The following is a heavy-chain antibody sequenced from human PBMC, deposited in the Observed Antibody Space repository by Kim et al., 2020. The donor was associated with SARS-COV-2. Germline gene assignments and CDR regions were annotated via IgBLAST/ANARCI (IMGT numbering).Heavy chain of an antibody. Sequence: GGSLRLSCAASGFTFSSYSMNWVRQAPGKGLEWVSSISSSSSYIYYADSVKGRFTISRDNAKNSLYLQMNSLRAEDTAVYYCARVGGIASAGTLGGFDYWGQGTLVTVSS. J-gene: IGHJ4*02. CDR2: ISSSSSYI. CDR1: GFTFSSYS. D-gene: IGHD6-13*01. CDR3: ARVGGIASAGTLGGFDY. V-gene: IGHV3-21*01.